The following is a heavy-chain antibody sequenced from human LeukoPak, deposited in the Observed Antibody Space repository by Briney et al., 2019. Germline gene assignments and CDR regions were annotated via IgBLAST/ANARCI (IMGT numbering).Heavy chain of an antibody. CDR1: GFTFSSYG. V-gene: IGHV3-23*01. CDR3: ANGLVGATAWN. Sequence: GGSLRLSCAASGFTFSSYGMSWVRQALGKGLEWVSGIGGSGTRTYYADSVKGRFTISRDNSKNTLSLQMNSLGAEGTAVYYCANGLVGATAWNWGQGTLVSVSS. D-gene: IGHD1-26*01. CDR2: IGGSGTRT. J-gene: IGHJ4*02.